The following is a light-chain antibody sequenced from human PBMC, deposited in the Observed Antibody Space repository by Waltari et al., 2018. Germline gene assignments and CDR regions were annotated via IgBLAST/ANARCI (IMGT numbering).Light chain of an antibody. V-gene: IGLV2-8*01. J-gene: IGLJ2*01. CDR2: EVD. CDR1: SSDVGGHNR. Sequence: QSALTQPPSASGSPGQSVTISCTGTSSDVGGHNRVSWYQQYPGPAPKLIIYEVDKGPSGVPDRFSGSRSGNTASLTVSGLQADDESVYYCSSYRGDYNWVFGGGTKLTVL. CDR3: SSYRGDYNWV.